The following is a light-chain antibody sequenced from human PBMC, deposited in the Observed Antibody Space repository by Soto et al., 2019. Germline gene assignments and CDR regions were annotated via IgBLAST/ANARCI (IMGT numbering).Light chain of an antibody. CDR1: SSDVGGSKY. Sequence: QSVLTQPASVSGSPGQAITISRTGTSSDVGGSKYVSWYQQYPGKVPKLLINKVSNRPSGVSNRFSGSKSGNTASLTISGLLAEDEADYFCTSSTTDSLYVFGTGTKLTVL. CDR3: TSSTTDSLYV. V-gene: IGLV2-14*01. CDR2: KVS. J-gene: IGLJ1*01.